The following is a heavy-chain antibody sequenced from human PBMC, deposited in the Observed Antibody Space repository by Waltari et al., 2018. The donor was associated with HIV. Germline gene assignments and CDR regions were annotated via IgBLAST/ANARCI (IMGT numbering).Heavy chain of an antibody. Sequence: QVHLVQSGSELKKPGASVKVSFKASGYTFTNFAMNWVRQAPGQGLEWMGWINTKTGNPTYAQGFTGLFVFSLDTSVTTAYLQISSLKAEDTAVYYCGRGPGRSVDYWGQGTLVTVSS. D-gene: IGHD3-10*01. CDR1: GYTFTNFA. J-gene: IGHJ4*02. CDR3: GRGPGRSVDY. CDR2: INTKTGNP. V-gene: IGHV7-4-1*02.